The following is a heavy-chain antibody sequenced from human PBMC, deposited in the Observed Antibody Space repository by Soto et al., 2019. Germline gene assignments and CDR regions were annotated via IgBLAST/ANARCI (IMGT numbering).Heavy chain of an antibody. V-gene: IGHV3-13*01. D-gene: IGHD3-22*01. CDR3: ARGYYDSSGYYYYYYGMDV. Sequence: EVQLVESGGGLVQPGGSLRLSCAASGFTFSSYDMHWVRQATGKGLEWVSAIGTAGDTYYPGSVKGRFTISRENAKNSLYLQMNSLRAGDTAVYYCARGYYDSSGYYYYYYGMDVWGQGTTVTVSS. CDR1: GFTFSSYD. CDR2: IGTAGDT. J-gene: IGHJ6*02.